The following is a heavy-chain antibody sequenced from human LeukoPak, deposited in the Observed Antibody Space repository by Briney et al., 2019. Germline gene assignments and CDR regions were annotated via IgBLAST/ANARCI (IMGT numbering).Heavy chain of an antibody. D-gene: IGHD1-1*01. V-gene: IGHV1-18*01. J-gene: IGHJ4*01. CDR1: GYTFSNYG. CDR3: ARDNDKVVDH. Sequence: ASVKVSCKPSGYTFSNYGISWVRQAPGQGLEWMGWITAYSGNRLYAQRFQGRITLTTDTSTSTSYMELRSLEYDDTAIYYCARDNDKVVDHWGQGTLVTVSS. CDR2: ITAYSGNR.